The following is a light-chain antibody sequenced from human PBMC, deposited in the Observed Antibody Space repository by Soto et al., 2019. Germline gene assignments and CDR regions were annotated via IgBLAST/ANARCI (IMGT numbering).Light chain of an antibody. J-gene: IGKJ4*01. CDR2: AAS. CDR1: QGINTW. Sequence: DIQMTQSPSFVSASVGDSDTITCRASQGINTWLAWYQQKPGKAPKLLIYAASSLQRGVPPRFSGSGSGTDFSLSINSLQPEDFATYFCQQASSFPLTFGGGTKIE. CDR3: QQASSFPLT. V-gene: IGKV1D-12*01.